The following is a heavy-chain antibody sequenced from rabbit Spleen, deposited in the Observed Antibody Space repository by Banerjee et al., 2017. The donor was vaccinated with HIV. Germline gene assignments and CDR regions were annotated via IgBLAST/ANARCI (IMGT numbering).Heavy chain of an antibody. J-gene: IGHJ4*01. D-gene: IGHD1-1*01. CDR2: INTATGKA. V-gene: IGHV1S45*01. CDR3: ARDLVGVIGWNFNL. CDR1: GFDFSSYG. Sequence: QEQLVESGGGLVTPGGSLTLTCKASGFDFSSYGVSWVRQAPGKGLEWIACINTATGKAVYASWAKGRFTISKTSSNTVTLQMTSLTAADTATCFCARDLVGVIGWNFNLWGPGTLVTVS.